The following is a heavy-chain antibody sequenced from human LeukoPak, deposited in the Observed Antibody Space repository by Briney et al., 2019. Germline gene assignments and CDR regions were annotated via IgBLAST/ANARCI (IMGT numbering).Heavy chain of an antibody. CDR1: GGSITNYY. CDR3: ARHEFASPFDS. CDR2: IYQTGNT. Sequence: PSETLSLTCTVSGGSITNYYWSWIRQPPGKGLEWITYIYQTGNTDNNPSLKSRVTISFDTSKIQSSLQLSSVTAADTAVYYCARHEFASPFDSWGQGTLVTVST. J-gene: IGHJ4*02. V-gene: IGHV4-59*08. D-gene: IGHD2-21*01.